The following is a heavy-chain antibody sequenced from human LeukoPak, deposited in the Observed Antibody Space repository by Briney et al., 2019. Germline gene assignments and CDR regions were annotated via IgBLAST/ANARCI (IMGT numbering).Heavy chain of an antibody. Sequence: SETLSLTCTVSGGSISSSSYYWGWIRQPPGKGLEWIGSIYYSGSTYCSPSLKSRVTISVDTSKNQFSLKLSSVTAADTAVYYCARSIAADTNWFDPWGQGTLVTVSS. V-gene: IGHV4-39*01. CDR1: GGSISSSSYY. CDR2: IYYSGST. CDR3: ARSIAADTNWFDP. J-gene: IGHJ5*02. D-gene: IGHD6-13*01.